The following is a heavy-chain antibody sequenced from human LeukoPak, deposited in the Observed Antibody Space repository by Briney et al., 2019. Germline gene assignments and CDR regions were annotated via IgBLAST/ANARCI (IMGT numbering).Heavy chain of an antibody. Sequence: PSETLSLTCTVSGDSISSYYWSWIRQPPGKGLEWIGYINYSGNTNYNPSLKSRVTISVDTSKNQFSLRLSSVTAADTAAYYCAREGRQDYVYFDYWGQGTLVTVSS. D-gene: IGHD4-17*01. CDR3: AREGRQDYVYFDY. CDR2: INYSGNT. J-gene: IGHJ4*02. CDR1: GDSISSYY. V-gene: IGHV4-59*01.